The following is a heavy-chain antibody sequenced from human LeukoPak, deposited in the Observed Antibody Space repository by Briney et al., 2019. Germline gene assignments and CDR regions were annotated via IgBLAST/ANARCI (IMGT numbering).Heavy chain of an antibody. V-gene: IGHV4-34*01. CDR3: ATTRPGPTYFYYGLGV. D-gene: IGHD4-17*01. J-gene: IGHJ6*02. CDR2: INHSGGT. CDR1: GGSLSGFY. Sequence: SETLSLTCAVYGGSLSGFYWSWIRQPPGKGLEWIGEINHSGGTNFNPSLKSRVTISVDTSKSHFSLRLSSVTGADTAVYYCATTRPGPTYFYYGLGVWGHGTTVTVSS.